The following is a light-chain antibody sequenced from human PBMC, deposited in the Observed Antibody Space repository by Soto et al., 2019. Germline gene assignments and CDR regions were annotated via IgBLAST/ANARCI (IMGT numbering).Light chain of an antibody. CDR3: QQLNSDNIT. J-gene: IGKJ5*01. Sequence: AIQLTQSPSSLSASVGDRVTITCRASQGISSALAWYQQKPGKAPKLLIYDASSLESGVPSRFSGSGSGTDFTLTISSLQPEDFATYYCQQLNSDNITFGQGTRLEIK. V-gene: IGKV1-13*02. CDR2: DAS. CDR1: QGISSA.